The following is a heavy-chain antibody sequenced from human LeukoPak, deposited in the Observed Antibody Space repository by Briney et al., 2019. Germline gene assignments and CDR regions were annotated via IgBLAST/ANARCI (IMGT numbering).Heavy chain of an antibody. Sequence: GSLRLSCAASGFTFSSYSMNWVRQAPGKGLEWVSSISSSSSYIYYADSVKGRFTISRDNAKNSLYLQMNSLRAEDTAVYYCARAIFGVVIPFDYWGQGTLVTVSS. J-gene: IGHJ4*02. D-gene: IGHD3-3*01. CDR3: ARAIFGVVIPFDY. V-gene: IGHV3-21*01. CDR2: ISSSSSYI. CDR1: GFTFSSYS.